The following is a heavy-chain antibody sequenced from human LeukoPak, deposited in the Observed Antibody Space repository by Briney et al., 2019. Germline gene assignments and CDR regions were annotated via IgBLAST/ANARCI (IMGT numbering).Heavy chain of an antibody. J-gene: IGHJ6*02. V-gene: IGHV1-69*04. D-gene: IGHD2-15*01. CDR1: GGTFGSYA. Sequence: SVKVSCKASGGTFGSYAISWVRQAPGQGLEWMGRIIPILGIANYAQKFQGRVTITADKSTSTAYMELSSLRSEDTAVYYCARDPVVDYYYYYGMDVWGQGTTVTVSS. CDR2: IIPILGIA. CDR3: ARDPVVDYYYYYGMDV.